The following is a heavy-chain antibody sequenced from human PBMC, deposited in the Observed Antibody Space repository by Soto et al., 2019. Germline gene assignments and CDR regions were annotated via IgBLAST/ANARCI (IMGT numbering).Heavy chain of an antibody. J-gene: IGHJ4*02. CDR3: ARRWGTYFDF. D-gene: IGHD7-27*01. CDR1: GGSISSYY. Sequence: QVQLQESGPGLVKPSETLSLTCTVSGGSISSYYLSWIRQPPGKGLEWIGYIYYSGSTDYDPSLKSPFTISVDTSKNQFALKLSSVTAADTAVYYCARRWGTYFDFWGQGTLVTVSS. V-gene: IGHV4-59*01. CDR2: IYYSGST.